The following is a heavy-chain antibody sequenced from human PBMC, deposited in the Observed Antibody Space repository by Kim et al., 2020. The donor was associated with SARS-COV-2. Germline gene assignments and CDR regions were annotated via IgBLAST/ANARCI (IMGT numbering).Heavy chain of an antibody. V-gene: IGHV3-21*01. CDR2: ISSSSSYI. CDR1: GFTFSSYN. D-gene: IGHD3-3*01. Sequence: GGSLRLSCAASGFTFSSYNMNWVRQAPGKGLEWVSSISSSSSYIYYADSMKGRFTISRDNAKNSLYLQMNSLRAEDTAVYYCARARVYDFWSGPNGMDVWGQGTTVTVSS. J-gene: IGHJ6*01. CDR3: ARARVYDFWSGPNGMDV.